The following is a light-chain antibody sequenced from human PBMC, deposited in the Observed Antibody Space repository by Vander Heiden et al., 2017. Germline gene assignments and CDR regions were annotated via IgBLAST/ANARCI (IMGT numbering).Light chain of an antibody. CDR3: SSYAGNNNLV. CDR2: EVT. Sequence: QSALPQPPSASGSPGQSLTISCSGTSSDVGNDNYVSWYQQHPGKAPKLMIFEVTKRPAGVPDRFSGSKSGNTASLTVSGLQAEDEADYYCSSYAGNNNLVFGGGTILTVL. J-gene: IGLJ2*01. V-gene: IGLV2-8*01. CDR1: SSDVGNDNY.